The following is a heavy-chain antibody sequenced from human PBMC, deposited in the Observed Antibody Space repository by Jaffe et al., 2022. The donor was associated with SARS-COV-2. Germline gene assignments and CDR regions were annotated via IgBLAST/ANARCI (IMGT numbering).Heavy chain of an antibody. Sequence: EVQLVESGGGLVKPGGSLRLSCAASGFTFSNAWMSWVRQAPGKGLEWVGRIKSKTDGGTTDYAAPVKGRFTISRDDSKNTLYLQMNSLKTEDTAVYYCTTSWGFDWLFPRVYYFDYWGQGTLVTVSS. CDR3: TTSWGFDWLFPRVYYFDY. CDR1: GFTFSNAW. V-gene: IGHV3-15*01. CDR2: IKSKTDGGTT. J-gene: IGHJ4*02. D-gene: IGHD3-9*01.